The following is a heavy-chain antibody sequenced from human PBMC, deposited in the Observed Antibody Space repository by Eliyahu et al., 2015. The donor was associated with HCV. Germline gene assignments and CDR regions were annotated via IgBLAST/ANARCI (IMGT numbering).Heavy chain of an antibody. CDR3: AKEVVVAAFKPPRRARYFDY. CDR1: GFTFSSYG. CDR2: ISYDGSNK. Sequence: QVQLVESGGGVVQPGRSLRLSCAASGFTFSSYGLHWVRQAPGKGLEWVAVISYDGSNKYYADSVKGRFTISRDNSKNTLYLQMNSLRAEDTAVYYCAKEVVVAAFKPPRRARYFDYWGQGTLVTVSS. J-gene: IGHJ4*02. V-gene: IGHV3-30*18. D-gene: IGHD2-15*01.